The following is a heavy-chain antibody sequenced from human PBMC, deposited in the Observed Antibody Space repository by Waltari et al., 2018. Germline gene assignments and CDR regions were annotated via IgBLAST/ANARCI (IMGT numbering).Heavy chain of an antibody. V-gene: IGHV3-49*03. J-gene: IGHJ3*02. Sequence: EVQVVESGGDLVQPGRSLRLSCIGSEFTFDDYAMRCFRQAPGKGLEWVGLIRTRSHGGTTEYAASVKGRFSISRNDFRRIAYLQMNSLKTEDTAVYYCTRVSTIPAAADAFDIWGQGTMVTVSS. CDR2: IRTRSHGGTT. CDR1: EFTFDDYA. D-gene: IGHD2-2*01. CDR3: TRVSTIPAAADAFDI.